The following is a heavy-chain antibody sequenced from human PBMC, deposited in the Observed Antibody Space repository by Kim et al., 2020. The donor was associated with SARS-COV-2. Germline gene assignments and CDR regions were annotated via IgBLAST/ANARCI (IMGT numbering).Heavy chain of an antibody. CDR1: GFTFSNAW. D-gene: IGHD6-19*01. V-gene: IGHV3-15*01. CDR2: IKSKTDGGTT. CDR3: TTDFSSGWYRGDLDY. J-gene: IGHJ4*02. Sequence: GGSLRLSCAASGFTFSNAWMSWVRQAPGKGLEWVGRIKSKTDGGTTDYAAPVKGRFTISRDDSKNTLYLQMNSLKTEDTAVYYCTTDFSSGWYRGDLDYWGQGTLVTVSS.